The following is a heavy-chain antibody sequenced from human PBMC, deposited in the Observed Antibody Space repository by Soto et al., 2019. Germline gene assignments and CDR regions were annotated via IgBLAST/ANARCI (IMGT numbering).Heavy chain of an antibody. CDR1: GYSFTSYW. CDR2: IDPSDSYT. D-gene: IGHD3-10*01. J-gene: IGHJ6*02. CDR3: ARLLGFGELIGGDYYYYGMDV. V-gene: IGHV5-10-1*01. Sequence: LKISCKGSGYSFTSYWISWVRQMPGKGLEWMGRIDPSDSYTNYSPSFQGHVTISADKSISTAYLQWSSLKASDTAMYYCARLLGFGELIGGDYYYYGMDVWGQGTTVTVSS.